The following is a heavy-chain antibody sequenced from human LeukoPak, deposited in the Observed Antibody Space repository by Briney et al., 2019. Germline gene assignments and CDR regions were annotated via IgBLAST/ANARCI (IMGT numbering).Heavy chain of an antibody. CDR2: MNPNSGNT. J-gene: IGHJ4*02. V-gene: IGHV1-8*01. Sequence: GASVKVSCKASGYTFTSYDINWVRQATGQGLEWMGWMNPNSGNTGYAQKFQGRVTMTRNTSISTAYMELSSLRSEDTAVYYCARGHAYYYDSSGYNFDYWGQGTLVTVSS. CDR3: ARGHAYYYDSSGYNFDY. CDR1: GYTFTSYD. D-gene: IGHD3-22*01.